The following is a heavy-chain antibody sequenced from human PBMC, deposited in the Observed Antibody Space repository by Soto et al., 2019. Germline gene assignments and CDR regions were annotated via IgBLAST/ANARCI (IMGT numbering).Heavy chain of an antibody. CDR2: IIPVFQTA. Sequence: QVQLVQSGAEVKKPGSSVKVSCKASGRTFNNYAISWVRQAPGQGLEWMGGIIPVFQTAYYTQRFQGRVTITADESTNTAYMELSSLRSEDTAIYYCARGGSGYTWFNEFWGQGTLVTVSS. CDR3: ARGGSGYTWFNEF. J-gene: IGHJ4*02. CDR1: GRTFNNYA. V-gene: IGHV1-69*01. D-gene: IGHD3-22*01.